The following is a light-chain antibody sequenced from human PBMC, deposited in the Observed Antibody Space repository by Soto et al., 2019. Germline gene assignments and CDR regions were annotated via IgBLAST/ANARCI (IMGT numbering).Light chain of an antibody. CDR2: DVS. CDR3: ASYTTSSTYV. J-gene: IGLJ1*01. V-gene: IGLV2-14*01. Sequence: QSALTQPASVSGSPGQSITISCTGTSSVVGGYSYVSWYQQQPGKAPKLVISDVSNRPSGVSDRFSGSKSGNTASLTISGLQTEDEADYYCASYTTSSTYVFGNGTKVTVL. CDR1: SSVVGGYSY.